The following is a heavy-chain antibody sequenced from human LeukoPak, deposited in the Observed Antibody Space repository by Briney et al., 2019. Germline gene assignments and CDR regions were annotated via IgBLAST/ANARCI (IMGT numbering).Heavy chain of an antibody. D-gene: IGHD2-2*01. V-gene: IGHV4-38-2*02. J-gene: IGHJ6*03. Sequence: PSETLSLTCTVSGSMYNYYWSWIRQPPGKGLEWIGSIYYSGSTYYNPSLKSRVTISVDTSKNQFSLKLSSVTAADTAVYYCAKGPGYCSSTSCYYYYYYYYMDVWGKGTTVTVSS. CDR2: IYYSGST. CDR1: GSMYNYY. CDR3: AKGPGYCSSTSCYYYYYYYYMDV.